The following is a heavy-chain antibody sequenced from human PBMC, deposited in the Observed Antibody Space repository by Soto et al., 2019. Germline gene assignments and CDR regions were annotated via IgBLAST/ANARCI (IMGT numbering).Heavy chain of an antibody. D-gene: IGHD3-9*01. CDR1: GFTFSSYA. V-gene: IGHV3-64*01. CDR2: ISSNGGST. J-gene: IGHJ4*02. Sequence: GGSLRLSCVASGFTFSSYAMHWVRQAPGKGLEYVSAISSNGGSTYYANSVQGRFTISRDNSKNTLYLQMGSLRAEDMAIYYCARAWSLTGYDYWGQGTLVTVSS. CDR3: ARAWSLTGYDY.